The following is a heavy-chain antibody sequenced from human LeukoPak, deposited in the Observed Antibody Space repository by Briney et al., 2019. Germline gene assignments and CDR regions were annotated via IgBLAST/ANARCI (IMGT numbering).Heavy chain of an antibody. J-gene: IGHJ4*02. CDR2: ITGSGDTT. V-gene: IGHV3-23*01. CDR3: AKWGDYDILTGYYVSDF. Sequence: GGSLRLSCAASGLIFRNYAMSWVRQAPGKGLEWVSAITGSGDTTYYADSVKGRFTISRDNSKNTLYVEMNTLRAEDTAVYYCAKWGDYDILTGYYVSDFWGQGTLVTVSS. CDR1: GLIFRNYA. D-gene: IGHD3-9*01.